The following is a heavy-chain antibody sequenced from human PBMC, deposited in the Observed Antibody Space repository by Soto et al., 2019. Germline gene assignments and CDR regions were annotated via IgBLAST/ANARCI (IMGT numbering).Heavy chain of an antibody. Sequence: PSETLSLTCAVSGGSISSGGYSWSWIRQPPGKGLGWIGYIYHSGSTYYNPSLKSRVTISVDRSKNQFSLKLSSVTAADTAVYYCARVMVRGGIYYFDYWGQGTLVTVSS. CDR1: GGSISSGGYS. CDR2: IYHSGST. D-gene: IGHD3-10*01. CDR3: ARVMVRGGIYYFDY. V-gene: IGHV4-30-2*01. J-gene: IGHJ4*02.